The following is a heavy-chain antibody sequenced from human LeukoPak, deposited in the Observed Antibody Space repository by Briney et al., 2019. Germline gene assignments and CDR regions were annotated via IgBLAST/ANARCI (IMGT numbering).Heavy chain of an antibody. CDR1: GFTFDDYA. J-gene: IGHJ4*02. Sequence: PGGSLRLSCAASGFTFDDYAMHWVRQAPGKGLEWVSGISWNSGSIGYADSVKGRFTISRDNAKNSLYLQMNSLRAEDTALYYCAKDMAAAGANLFDYWGQGTLVTVSS. CDR2: ISWNSGSI. CDR3: AKDMAAAGANLFDY. D-gene: IGHD6-13*01. V-gene: IGHV3-9*01.